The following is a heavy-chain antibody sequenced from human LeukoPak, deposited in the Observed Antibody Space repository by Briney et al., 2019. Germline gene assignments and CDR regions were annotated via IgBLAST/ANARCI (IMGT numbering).Heavy chain of an antibody. D-gene: IGHD3-16*01. J-gene: IGHJ4*02. Sequence: PSETLSLTCTVSGGSISSGTYYWGWLRQPPGKGLEWIGSIYYSGSTYYNPSLKSRVTISVDTSKNQFSLKLSSVTAADTAVYYCARSPGGAYFDYWGQGTLVTVSS. CDR1: GGSISSGTYY. CDR2: IYYSGST. CDR3: ARSPGGAYFDY. V-gene: IGHV4-39*01.